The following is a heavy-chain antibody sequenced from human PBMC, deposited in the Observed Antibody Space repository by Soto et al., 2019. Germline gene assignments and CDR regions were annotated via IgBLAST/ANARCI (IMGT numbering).Heavy chain of an antibody. CDR1: GFTVSSSY. D-gene: IGHD2-2*01. V-gene: IGHV3-66*01. CDR2: LYSGGAA. Sequence: EVQVVESGGGLVQPGGSLRLSCAASGFTVSSSYMSWVRQAPGKGPEGVSILYSGGAAYYADSVQGRFTISRDNSKNTLYLQMNSLRAEDTAVYYCARDAPDTSSHCWGQGTPVTVSS. J-gene: IGHJ4*02. CDR3: ARDAPDTSSHC.